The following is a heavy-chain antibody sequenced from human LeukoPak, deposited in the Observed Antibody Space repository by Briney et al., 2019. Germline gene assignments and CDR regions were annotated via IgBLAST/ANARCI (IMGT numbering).Heavy chain of an antibody. CDR1: GFTFTSSA. D-gene: IGHD3-22*01. CDR3: AASPDYYDSNGYSYYFDC. CDR2: IVVGSGNT. Sequence: SVKVSCKASGFTFTSSAVQWVRQARGQRLEWIGWIVVGSGNTNYAQKFQERVTITRDMSTSTAYMELSSLRSEDTAVYYCAASPDYYDSNGYSYYFDCWGQGTLVTVSS. J-gene: IGHJ4*02. V-gene: IGHV1-58*01.